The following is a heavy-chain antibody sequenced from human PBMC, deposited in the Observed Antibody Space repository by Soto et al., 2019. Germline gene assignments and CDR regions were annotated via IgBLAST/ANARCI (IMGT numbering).Heavy chain of an antibody. D-gene: IGHD1-1*01. CDR3: ARGWSGPNATTYFDY. Sequence: ASETLSLACALTGYTITSDYYWAWIRQPPVKGLEWIGYVFHTGTTYYNPSLKSRVTISVDTSKNQVSLKLSSVTAADTAVYYCARGWSGPNATTYFDYWGQGTMFTVSS. J-gene: IGHJ4*02. V-gene: IGHV4-38-2*01. CDR1: GYTITSDYY. CDR2: VFHTGTT.